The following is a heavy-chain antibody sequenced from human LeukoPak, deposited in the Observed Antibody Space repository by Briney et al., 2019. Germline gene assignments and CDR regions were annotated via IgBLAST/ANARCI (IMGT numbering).Heavy chain of an antibody. D-gene: IGHD2-2*03. CDR2: ISYDGTNK. Sequence: GRSLRLSCAASGFTFSSYAMHWVRQAPGKGLHWVAVISYDGTNKYYADSVKGRFTISRDNSKNTLYLQLNSLRPEDTALYYYARDGYCSSTGCSAYFFDSWGQGTLVTVSS. CDR3: ARDGYCSSTGCSAYFFDS. J-gene: IGHJ4*02. V-gene: IGHV3-30-3*01. CDR1: GFTFSSYA.